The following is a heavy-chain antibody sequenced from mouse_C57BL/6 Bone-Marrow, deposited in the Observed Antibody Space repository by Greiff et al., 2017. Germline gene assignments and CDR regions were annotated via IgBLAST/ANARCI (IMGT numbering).Heavy chain of an antibody. Sequence: EVKLVESGPVLVKPGASVKMSCKASGYTFTDYYMNWVKQSHGKSLEWIGVINPYNGGTSYNQKFKGKATLTVDKSSSTAYMELNSLTSEDSAVYYCASGSYFDVWGTGTTVTVSS. V-gene: IGHV1-19*01. D-gene: IGHD4-1*01. J-gene: IGHJ1*03. CDR2: INPYNGGT. CDR1: GYTFTDYY. CDR3: ASGSYFDV.